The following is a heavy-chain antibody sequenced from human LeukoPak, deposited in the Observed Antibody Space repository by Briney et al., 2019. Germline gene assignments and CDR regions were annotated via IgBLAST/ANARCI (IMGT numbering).Heavy chain of an antibody. CDR2: INHSGST. CDR3: ASCYYGSGSYYPWFDP. CDR1: GGSFSGYY. D-gene: IGHD3-10*01. V-gene: IGHV4-34*01. J-gene: IGHJ5*02. Sequence: SETLSLTCAVYGGSFSGYYWSWIRQPPGKGLEWIGEINHSGSTNYNPSLKSRVTISVDTSKNQFSLKLSSVTAADTAVYYCASCYYGSGSYYPWFDPWGQGTLVTVSS.